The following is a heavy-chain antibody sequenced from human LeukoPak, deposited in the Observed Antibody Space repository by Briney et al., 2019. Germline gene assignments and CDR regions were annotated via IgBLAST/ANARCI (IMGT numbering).Heavy chain of an antibody. CDR1: GGSINNYY. CDR2: IYYSGRT. D-gene: IGHD4-11*01. J-gene: IGHJ4*02. CDR3: ARDPLDYSNNGRYFGY. V-gene: IGHV4-59*12. Sequence: PSETLSLTCAVSGGSINNYYWSWIRQPPGKGLEWIGFIYYSGRTYYNPSLKSRVTISVDTSKNQFSLKLNSVTAADTAVYYCARDPLDYSNNGRYFGYWGQGTLATVSS.